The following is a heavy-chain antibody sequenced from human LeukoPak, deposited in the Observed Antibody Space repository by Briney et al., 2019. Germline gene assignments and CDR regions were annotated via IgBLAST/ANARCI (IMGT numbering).Heavy chain of an antibody. J-gene: IGHJ5*02. Sequence: ASVKVSCKASGYTFTSYGIGWVRQAPGQGLEWMGWISAYNGNTNYAQKLQGRVTMTTDTSTSTAYMELRSLRSDDTAVYYCARDAWYSGYEAELVLGWFDPWGQGTLVTVSS. CDR2: ISAYNGNT. CDR3: ARDAWYSGYEAELVLGWFDP. D-gene: IGHD5-12*01. V-gene: IGHV1-18*04. CDR1: GYTFTSYG.